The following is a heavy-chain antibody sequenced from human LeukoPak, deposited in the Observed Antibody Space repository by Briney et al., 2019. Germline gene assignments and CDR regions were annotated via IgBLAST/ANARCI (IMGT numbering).Heavy chain of an antibody. Sequence: GGSLRLSCAASGFTFNNYNMNWVRQAPGRSLEWVSSITSIGTYIFYADSVKGRFTISRDNAKNSLYLQMNSLGPEDTAVYYCARDPYSGNYGNYYYYYMDVWGKGTTVTISS. CDR1: GFTFNNYN. J-gene: IGHJ6*03. CDR3: ARDPYSGNYGNYYYYYMDV. D-gene: IGHD1-26*01. CDR2: ITSIGTYI. V-gene: IGHV3-21*01.